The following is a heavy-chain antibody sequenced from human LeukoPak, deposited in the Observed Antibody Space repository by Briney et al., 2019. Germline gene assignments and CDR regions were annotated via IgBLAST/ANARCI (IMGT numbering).Heavy chain of an antibody. CDR1: GASISNSRDY. D-gene: IGHD6-19*01. J-gene: IGHJ4*02. CDR2: IFFSGST. CDR3: ARHVEIAVAGPIEY. V-gene: IGHV4-39*01. Sequence: SETLSLSCTVSGASISNSRDYWGWIRQPPGKGLEWIGSIFFSGSTYYNPSLKSRAAISVDSSKNQFSLKLSSVTAADMAFYYCARHVEIAVAGPIEYWGQGTLVPVSS.